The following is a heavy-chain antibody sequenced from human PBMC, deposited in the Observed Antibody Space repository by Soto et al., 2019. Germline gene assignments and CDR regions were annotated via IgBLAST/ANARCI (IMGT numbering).Heavy chain of an antibody. V-gene: IGHV3-23*01. Sequence: EVQLLESGGGLVQPGGSLRLSCAASGFTFSSYAMSWVRQAPGKGLEWVSGISGSGDTTYYADSVKGRFTISRDNSKNTLFLQMHSLRAEDTAVYYCAKRLRIPIACWGQGTLVTVSS. D-gene: IGHD3-16*01. CDR1: GFTFSSYA. CDR2: ISGSGDTT. J-gene: IGHJ4*02. CDR3: AKRLRIPIAC.